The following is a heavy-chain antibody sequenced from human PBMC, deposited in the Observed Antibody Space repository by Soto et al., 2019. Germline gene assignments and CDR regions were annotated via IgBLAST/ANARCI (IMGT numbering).Heavy chain of an antibody. V-gene: IGHV3-23*01. CDR3: AKVGYSSSSLGMDV. D-gene: IGHD6-13*01. Sequence: EVQLLESGGGLVQPGGSLRLSCAASGFTFSSYAMSWVRQAPGKGLEWVSAISGSGGSTYYADSVKGRFTISRDDSNNTLYLQMNSLRAEDTEVYYCAKVGYSSSSLGMDVWGQGTTVTVSS. CDR1: GFTFSSYA. J-gene: IGHJ6*02. CDR2: ISGSGGST.